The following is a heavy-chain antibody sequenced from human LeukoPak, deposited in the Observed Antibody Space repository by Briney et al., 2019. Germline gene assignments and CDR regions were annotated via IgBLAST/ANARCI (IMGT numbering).Heavy chain of an antibody. V-gene: IGHV1-2*02. CDR1: GYTFTGYY. D-gene: IGHD1-26*01. CDR3: AGYSGSYLVLGTFDI. Sequence: GASVKVSCKASGYTFTGYYFHWVRQAPGQGLEWMGWINPNSGGTNYAQKLQGRVTMTRDTSISTAYMELSRLRSDDTAVYYCAGYSGSYLVLGTFDIWGQGTMVTVSS. J-gene: IGHJ3*02. CDR2: INPNSGGT.